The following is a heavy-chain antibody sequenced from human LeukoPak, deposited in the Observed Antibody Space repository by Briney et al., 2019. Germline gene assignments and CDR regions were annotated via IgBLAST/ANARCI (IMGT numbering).Heavy chain of an antibody. CDR3: VRALMGTSDH. Sequence: QPGGSLRLSCAASGFTFSNYEMSWVRQAPGKGLEWVSYISSSGSTIYYADSVKGRFTISRDNAKNTLYLQMNSLRAEDTAVYYCVRALMGTSDHWGQGSLVTVSS. J-gene: IGHJ4*02. CDR1: GFTFSNYE. D-gene: IGHD7-27*01. CDR2: ISSSGSTI. V-gene: IGHV3-48*03.